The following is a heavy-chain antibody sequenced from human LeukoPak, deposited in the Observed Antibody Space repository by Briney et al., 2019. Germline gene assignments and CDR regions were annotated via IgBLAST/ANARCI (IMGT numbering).Heavy chain of an antibody. CDR3: ARHGRYCSSGSCYLDI. CDR2: IYYSGST. V-gene: IGHV4-59*01. Sequence: AETLSLTCTVSGGSISSYYWSWIRQPPRKGLEWIGYIYYSGSTNYNPSLKSRVSISVDTSKNQFSLKLSSVTAADTAVYYCARHGRYCSSGSCYLDIWGQGTMVTLSS. D-gene: IGHD2-15*01. J-gene: IGHJ3*02. CDR1: GGSISSYY.